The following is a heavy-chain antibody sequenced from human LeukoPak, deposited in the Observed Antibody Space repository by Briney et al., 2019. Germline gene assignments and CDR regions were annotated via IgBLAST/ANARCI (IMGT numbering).Heavy chain of an antibody. J-gene: IGHJ4*02. CDR3: ARVLGKYCSSTSCHLDY. CDR2: INHSGST. CDR1: GVSFSGYY. D-gene: IGHD2-2*01. Sequence: SETLSLTCAVYGVSFSGYYWSWIRQPPGKGLEWIGEINHSGSTNYNPSLKSRVTISVDTSKNQFSLKLSSVTAADTAVYYCARVLGKYCSSTSCHLDYWGQGTLVTVSS. V-gene: IGHV4-34*01.